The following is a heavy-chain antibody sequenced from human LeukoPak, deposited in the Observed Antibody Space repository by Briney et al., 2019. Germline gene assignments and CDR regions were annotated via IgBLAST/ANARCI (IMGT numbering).Heavy chain of an antibody. CDR3: ARVQVAATISFDY. J-gene: IGHJ4*02. CDR1: GYTISSGYY. Sequence: PSVTLSFTCAVSGYTISSGYYWGWIRQPPGKGLEWIGSIYHSGSTYYNPSLKSRVTISVDTSKNQFSLKLSSVTAADTAVYYCARVQVAATISFDYWGQGTLVTVSS. D-gene: IGHD5-12*01. CDR2: IYHSGST. V-gene: IGHV4-38-2*01.